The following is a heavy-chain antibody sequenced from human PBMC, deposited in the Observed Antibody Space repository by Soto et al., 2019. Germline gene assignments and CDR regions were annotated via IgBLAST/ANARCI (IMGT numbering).Heavy chain of an antibody. V-gene: IGHV1-18*01. CDR2: TSAYNGDS. Sequence: ASLKVSCKTSGYTFYSYDITGVRQAPGQGFEWMGTTSAYNGDSVFAQNLQGRVTMTIDKSTATAYMDLKNLTSDDTAVYYCARARATVTTERALGYWGQGTLVTVSS. CDR3: ARARATVTTERALGY. CDR1: GYTFYSYD. J-gene: IGHJ4*02. D-gene: IGHD4-17*01.